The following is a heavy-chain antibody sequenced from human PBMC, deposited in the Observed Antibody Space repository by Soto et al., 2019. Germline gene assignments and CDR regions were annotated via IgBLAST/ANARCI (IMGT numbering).Heavy chain of an antibody. V-gene: IGHV3-33*01. Sequence: GGSLRLSCAASGFTFSSYGMHWVRQAPGKGLEWVAVIWYDGSNKYYADSVKGRFTISRDNSKNTLYLQMNSLRAEDTAVYYCARDGAMIVVVSHFDYWGQGTLVTVSS. CDR1: GFTFSSYG. D-gene: IGHD3-22*01. J-gene: IGHJ4*02. CDR3: ARDGAMIVVVSHFDY. CDR2: IWYDGSNK.